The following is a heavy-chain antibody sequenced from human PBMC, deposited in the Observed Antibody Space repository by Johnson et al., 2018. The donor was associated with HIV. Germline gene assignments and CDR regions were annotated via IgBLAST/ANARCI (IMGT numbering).Heavy chain of an antibody. D-gene: IGHD1-26*01. Sequence: VQLVEYGGGLVQPGGSLKLSCAASGFTFSGSAMHWVRQASGKGLEWVGRIRSKANSSAKAYAASVQGRFTISRDDSKNTAYLQMNSLKTEDTAGYYCTVHSGERTDHDAFDIWGQGTMVTVSS. J-gene: IGHJ3*02. CDR1: GFTFSGSA. CDR3: TVHSGERTDHDAFDI. CDR2: IRSKANSSAK. V-gene: IGHV3-73*02.